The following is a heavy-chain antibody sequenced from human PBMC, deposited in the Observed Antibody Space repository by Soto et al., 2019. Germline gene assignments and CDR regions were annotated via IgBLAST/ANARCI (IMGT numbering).Heavy chain of an antibody. V-gene: IGHV1-46*01. CDR3: ARIISAAGDY. CDR1: GYPFTSYY. Sequence: QVQLVQSGAEVKKPGASVKVSCKASGYPFTSYYMHWVRQAPGQGLEWMGIINPSGGSTTYAQKFQGRVTMTRDTSTSTVYMELSSLRSEDTAVYYCARIISAAGDYWGQGTLVTVSS. CDR2: INPSGGST. D-gene: IGHD6-13*01. J-gene: IGHJ4*02.